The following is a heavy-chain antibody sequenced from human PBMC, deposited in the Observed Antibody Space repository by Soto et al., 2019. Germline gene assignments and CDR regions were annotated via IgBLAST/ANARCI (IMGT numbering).Heavy chain of an antibody. CDR2: ISAYNGNT. V-gene: IGHV1-18*01. Sequence: ASVKVSCKASGYTFTSYGISWVRQAPGQGLEWMGWISAYNGNTNYAQKLQGRVTMTTDTSTSTAYMELRSLRSDDTAVYYCARYCSGGSCYSHAFDIRGQGTMVTVSS. J-gene: IGHJ3*02. D-gene: IGHD2-15*01. CDR3: ARYCSGGSCYSHAFDI. CDR1: GYTFTSYG.